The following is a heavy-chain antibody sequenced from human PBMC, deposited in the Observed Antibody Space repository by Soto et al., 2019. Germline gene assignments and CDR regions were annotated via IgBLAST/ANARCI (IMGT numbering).Heavy chain of an antibody. CDR1: GFSFENYG. CDR2: IWYDGSLQ. D-gene: IGHD5-12*01. J-gene: IGHJ6*01. Sequence: QVQMVESGGGVVQPGRSLRLYCAASGFSFENYGMHWVRQAPGRGLEWVAIIWYDGSLQYYAAAVKGRFTISRDNSKNTLYLEMNSLRAEDTAVYYCANLGGDGYNLGQDYNGMDVW. CDR3: ANLGGDGYNLGQDYNGMDV. V-gene: IGHV3-33*06.